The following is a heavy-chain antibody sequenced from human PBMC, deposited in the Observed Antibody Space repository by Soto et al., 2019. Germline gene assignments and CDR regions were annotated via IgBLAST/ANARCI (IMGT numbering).Heavy chain of an antibody. Sequence: QVRLQESGPGLVKPSETLSLTCTVSGGSFSGYYWSWIRQSAGKGLEWIGRIYTIGSTNYNPSLTTRVTMSGDTYKHQFYLRMNTVPAADTAVYYCALDRLGSGHNCGHGSLVSVAS. D-gene: IGHD6-25*01. CDR2: IYTIGST. V-gene: IGHV4-4*07. J-gene: IGHJ4*01. CDR1: GGSFSGYY. CDR3: ALDRLGSGHN.